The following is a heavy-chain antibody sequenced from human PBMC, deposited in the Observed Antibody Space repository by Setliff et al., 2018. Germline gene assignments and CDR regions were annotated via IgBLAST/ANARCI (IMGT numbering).Heavy chain of an antibody. V-gene: IGHV1-18*01. D-gene: IGHD2-2*01. J-gene: IGHJ4*02. Sequence: ASVKVSCKASGYTFTNYGISWVRQAPGQGLEWLGWISAYSGNTQYAQKVQGRVTMTTDTSTSTAYMELRSLTSDHTAVYYCSRLVRYCTTTTCQRASGGEFWGQGTLVTVSS. CDR2: ISAYSGNT. CDR1: GYTFTNYG. CDR3: SRLVRYCTTTTCQRASGGEF.